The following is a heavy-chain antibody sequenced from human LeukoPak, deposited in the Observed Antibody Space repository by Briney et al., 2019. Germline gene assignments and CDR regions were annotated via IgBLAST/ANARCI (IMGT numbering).Heavy chain of an antibody. CDR2: ITPIFGTA. V-gene: IGHV1-69*05. Sequence: SVKVSCKASGGTFSSYAISWVRQAPDQGLKWMGGITPIFGTANYAQKFQGRVTITTGESTSTAYMELSSLRSEDTAVYYCARAVAAAGTPNYYYYMDVWGKGTTVTVSS. CDR1: GGTFSSYA. D-gene: IGHD6-13*01. CDR3: ARAVAAAGTPNYYYYMDV. J-gene: IGHJ6*03.